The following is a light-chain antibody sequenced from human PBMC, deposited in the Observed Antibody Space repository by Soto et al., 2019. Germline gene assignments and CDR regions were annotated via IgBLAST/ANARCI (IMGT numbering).Light chain of an antibody. Sequence: HSALTHSASVSGSPGQSLTIIYTRTSSDVGNYNYVSWYQQHPGEVPKLIIFNVNNRPSGVSNRFSGSKSGNTASLTISGLQAEDEADYYCSSCTSSTTYVFGTGTKVTVL. J-gene: IGLJ1*01. V-gene: IGLV2-14*01. CDR3: SSCTSSTTYV. CDR2: NVN. CDR1: SSDVGNYNY.